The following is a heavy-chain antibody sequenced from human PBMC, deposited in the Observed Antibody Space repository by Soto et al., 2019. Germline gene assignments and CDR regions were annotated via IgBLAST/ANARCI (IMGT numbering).Heavy chain of an antibody. J-gene: IGHJ3*02. CDR3: ARDLLLVVVAAPHDAFDI. D-gene: IGHD2-15*01. Sequence: HPGGSLRLSCAASGFTFSSYSMNWVRQAPGKGLEWVSYISSSSSTIYYADSVKGRFTISRDNAKNSLYLQMNSLRAEDTAVYYCARDLLLVVVAAPHDAFDIWGKGTRVTVSS. CDR2: ISSSSSTI. V-gene: IGHV3-48*01. CDR1: GFTFSSYS.